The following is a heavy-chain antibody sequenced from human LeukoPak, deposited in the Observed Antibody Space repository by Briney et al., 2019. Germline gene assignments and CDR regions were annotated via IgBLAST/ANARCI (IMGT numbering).Heavy chain of an antibody. D-gene: IGHD4-17*01. CDR1: GFSFDDYG. Sequence: GGSLRLSCVASGFSFDDYGMFWVRQTPGKGLEWVSGISWNSGNIGYADSVRGRFTVSRDNAKNSLYLQMSSLRAEDTAVYYCARVRDYGDYPPDYWGQGTLVTVSS. V-gene: IGHV3-20*04. CDR2: ISWNSGNI. CDR3: ARVRDYGDYPPDY. J-gene: IGHJ4*02.